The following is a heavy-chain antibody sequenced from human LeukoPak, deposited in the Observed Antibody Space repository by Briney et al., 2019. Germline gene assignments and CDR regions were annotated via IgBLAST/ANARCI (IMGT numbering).Heavy chain of an antibody. V-gene: IGHV3-23*01. J-gene: IGHJ5*02. CDR2: ISGSGGST. D-gene: IGHD3-22*01. CDR1: GFTFSSYA. CDR3: ARAQNYYDSSGYSWFDP. Sequence: PGGSLRLSCAASGFTFSSYAMSWVRQAPGKGLEWVSAISGSGGSTYYADSVKGRFTISRDNSKNTLYLQMNSLRAEDTAVYYCARAQNYYDSSGYSWFDPWGQGTLVTVSS.